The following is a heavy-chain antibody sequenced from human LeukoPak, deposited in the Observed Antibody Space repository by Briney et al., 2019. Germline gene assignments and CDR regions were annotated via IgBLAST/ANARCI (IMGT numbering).Heavy chain of an antibody. V-gene: IGHV4-59*08. CDR2: IYYSGST. D-gene: IGHD5-24*01. CDR3: ARHGRSDWRDGDDPFDI. J-gene: IGHJ3*02. CDR1: GGSISSYY. Sequence: PSETLSLTCTVSGGSISSYYWSWIRQPPGKGLEWIGYIYYSGSTNYNPSLKSRVTISVDTSKNQFSLKLSSVTAADTAVYYCARHGRSDWRDGDDPFDIWGQGTMVTVSS.